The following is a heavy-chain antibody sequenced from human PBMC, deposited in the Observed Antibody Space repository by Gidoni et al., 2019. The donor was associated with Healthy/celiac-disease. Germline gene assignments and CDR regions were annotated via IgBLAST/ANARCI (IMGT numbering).Heavy chain of an antibody. D-gene: IGHD6-19*01. CDR1: GDTFTSYD. CDR3: ARVQIAVAGRGLDY. Sequence: QVQLVQSGAEVKKPGASVKVSCKASGDTFTSYDINWVRQATGQGLEWIGWMNPNSGNTGYAQKFQGRVTMTRNTSISTAYMELGSLRSEDTAVYYCARVQIAVAGRGLDYWGQGTLVTVSS. V-gene: IGHV1-8*01. CDR2: MNPNSGNT. J-gene: IGHJ4*02.